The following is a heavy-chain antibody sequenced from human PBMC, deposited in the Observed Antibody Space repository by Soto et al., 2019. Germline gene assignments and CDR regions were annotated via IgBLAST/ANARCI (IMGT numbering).Heavy chain of an antibody. J-gene: IGHJ4*02. CDR3: ARGHIVATIPYFDY. V-gene: IGHV1-3*01. CDR1: GFAFNSCA. D-gene: IGHD5-12*01. Sequence: SVEVSCKAYGFAFNSCAMHWVRQAHGQRLEWMGWINAGNGNTKYSQKFQGRVTITRDTSASTAYMELSSLRSEDTAVYYSARGHIVATIPYFDYWGQGTLVTVSS. CDR2: INAGNGNT.